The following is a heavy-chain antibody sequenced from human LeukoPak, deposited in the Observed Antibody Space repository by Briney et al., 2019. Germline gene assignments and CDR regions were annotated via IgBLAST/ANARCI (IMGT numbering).Heavy chain of an antibody. V-gene: IGHV3-33*08. J-gene: IGHJ4*02. CDR1: GFTFSAYG. Sequence: GGSLRLSCAASGFTFSAYGMHWVRQAPGKGLEWVAVIWYDGSNKYYADSVKGRFTISRDNSKNTLYLQMNSLRAEDTAVYYCARDHVLLNLFDYWGQGTLVTVSS. D-gene: IGHD3-10*01. CDR3: ARDHVLLNLFDY. CDR2: IWYDGSNK.